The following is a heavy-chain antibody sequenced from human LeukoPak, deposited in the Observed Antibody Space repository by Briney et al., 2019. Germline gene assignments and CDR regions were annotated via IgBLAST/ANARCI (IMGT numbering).Heavy chain of an antibody. CDR3: ARVLRGSYGGNVDY. Sequence: PGGSLRLSCAASGFTFSSYSMNWVRQAPGKGLEWVSYISSSSSTIYYADSVKGRFTISRDNAKNSLYLQMNSLRAEDTALYHCARVLRGSYGGNVDYWGQGTLVTVSS. V-gene: IGHV3-48*04. D-gene: IGHD4-23*01. CDR1: GFTFSSYS. CDR2: ISSSSSTI. J-gene: IGHJ4*02.